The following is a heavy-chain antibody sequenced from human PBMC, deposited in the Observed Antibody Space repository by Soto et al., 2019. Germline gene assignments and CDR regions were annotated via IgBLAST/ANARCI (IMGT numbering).Heavy chain of an antibody. CDR2: INAGNGNT. D-gene: IGHD1-26*01. V-gene: IGHV1-3*05. J-gene: IGHJ4*02. Sequence: QVQLVQSGAEEKKPGASMKVSCKASGYTFTSNAMHWVRQAPGQRLEWMGWINAGNGNTKYSQKFQGRVTITRDTSASTAYMELSSLRSEDTAVYYCASSGSYWGIDYWGQGTLVTVSS. CDR1: GYTFTSNA. CDR3: ASSGSYWGIDY.